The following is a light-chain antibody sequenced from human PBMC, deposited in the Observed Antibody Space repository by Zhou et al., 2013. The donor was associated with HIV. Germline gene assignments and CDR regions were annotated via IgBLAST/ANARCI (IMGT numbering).Light chain of an antibody. CDR3: QQSYSTPQYT. V-gene: IGKV1-33*01. CDR1: QDISNY. CDR2: DAS. J-gene: IGKJ2*01. Sequence: DIQMTQSPSSLSASVGDRVTITCQASQDISNYLNWYQQKPGKAPKLLIYDASNLETGVPSRFSGSGSGTDFTFTISSLQPEDIATYYCQQSYSTPQYTFGQGTKLEIK.